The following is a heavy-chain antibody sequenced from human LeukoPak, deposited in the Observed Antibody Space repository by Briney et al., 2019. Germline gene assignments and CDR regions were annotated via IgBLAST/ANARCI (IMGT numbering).Heavy chain of an antibody. CDR3: ARLAYRVSHLDY. D-gene: IGHD5/OR15-5a*01. CDR2: INHSGST. J-gene: IGHJ4*02. Sequence: SETLSLTCAVYGGSFSGYYWSWIRQPPGKGLEWIGEINHSGSTNYNPSLKSRVTISVDTSKNQFSLKLSSVTAADTAVYYCARLAYRVSHLDYWGQGTLVTVSS. V-gene: IGHV4-34*01. CDR1: GGSFSGYY.